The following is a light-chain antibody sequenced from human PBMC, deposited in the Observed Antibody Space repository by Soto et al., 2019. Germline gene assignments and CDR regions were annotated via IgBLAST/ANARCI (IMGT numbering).Light chain of an antibody. Sequence: EIVLTQSPATLSLSPGERATLTCRASQSVANFLAWYQHKPGQAPRLLIYDASIRATGVPARFSGSGSGTDFSLTISSLEAEDFAIYYCQQRSIWPPWTFGQGTKVELK. CDR2: DAS. V-gene: IGKV3-11*01. CDR1: QSVANF. CDR3: QQRSIWPPWT. J-gene: IGKJ1*01.